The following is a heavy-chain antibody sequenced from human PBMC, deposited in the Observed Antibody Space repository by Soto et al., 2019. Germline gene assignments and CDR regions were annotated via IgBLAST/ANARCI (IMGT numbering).Heavy chain of an antibody. J-gene: IGHJ5*02. D-gene: IGHD3-16*02. CDR2: VIPMFGTT. CDR1: GGSFSGYA. CDR3: ASCKTYYDDVWGSFRFKWFDP. V-gene: IGHV1-69*13. Sequence: ASVKVSCTASGGSFSGYAITWVRQAPGQGLEWMGGVIPMFGTTNYAQKFQGRVTITADESTSTAYMDLSSLTSEDTAVYYCASCKTYYDDVWGSFRFKWFDPWGQGTLVTVSS.